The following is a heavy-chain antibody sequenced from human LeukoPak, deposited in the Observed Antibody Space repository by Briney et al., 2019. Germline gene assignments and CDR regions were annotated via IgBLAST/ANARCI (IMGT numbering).Heavy chain of an antibody. CDR1: GFTFRSYG. CDR3: AKDHAGGSGTYYYSAMDV. J-gene: IGHJ6*02. D-gene: IGHD3-10*01. Sequence: GGSLRLSCAASGFTFRSYGMHWVRQAPGKGLEWVALISYDGINKYYVDSVKGRFTISRESSKNTLYLQMNSLRAEDTAVYYCAKDHAGGSGTYYYSAMDVWGQGATVTVSS. V-gene: IGHV3-30*18. CDR2: ISYDGINK.